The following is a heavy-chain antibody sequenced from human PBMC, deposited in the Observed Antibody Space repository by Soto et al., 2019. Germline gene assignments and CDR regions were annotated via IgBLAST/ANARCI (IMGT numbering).Heavy chain of an antibody. CDR1: GYTFTAYY. Sequence: QVQPVQSGAEVKRPGASVKVSCKPSGYTFTAYYIHWLRQVPGQGLEWMGWINPDTGDTKCAQKFQGGVTLTRDTSIPTAYMELSRLKSADTAVYYCARGPRPGGFDYWGQGTLVTVSS. J-gene: IGHJ4*02. D-gene: IGHD1-26*01. CDR2: INPDTGDT. CDR3: ARGPRPGGFDY. V-gene: IGHV1-2*02.